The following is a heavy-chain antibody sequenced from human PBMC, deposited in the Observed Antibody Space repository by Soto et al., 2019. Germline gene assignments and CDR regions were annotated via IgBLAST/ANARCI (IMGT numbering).Heavy chain of an antibody. CDR2: ISAYNGNT. V-gene: IGHV1-18*01. J-gene: IGHJ4*01. CDR3: APPLSYSYGLDY. Sequence: QVQLVQSGAEVKKPGASVKVSCKTSGYTFTSYGFSWVRQAPGQGREWMGWISAYNGNTNYAQKLQGRVTMTTDTSTTTAYMALRSLRSPDTAVYYCAPPLSYSYGLDYWGHGTLVTVSS. CDR1: GYTFTSYG. D-gene: IGHD5-18*01.